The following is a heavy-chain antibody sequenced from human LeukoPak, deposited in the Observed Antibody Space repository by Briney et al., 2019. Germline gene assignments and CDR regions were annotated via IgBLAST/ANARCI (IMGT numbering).Heavy chain of an antibody. CDR1: GYTFTSYG. D-gene: IGHD6-13*01. CDR2: ISAYNGNT. J-gene: IGHJ6*03. Sequence: GASVKVSCKASGYTFTSYGISWVRQAPGQGLEWMGWISAYNGNTNYAQKLQGRVTMTTDTSTSTAYMELRSLRSDDTAVHYCARYSSSWYNYYYYMDVWGKGTTVTVSS. CDR3: ARYSSSWYNYYYYMDV. V-gene: IGHV1-18*01.